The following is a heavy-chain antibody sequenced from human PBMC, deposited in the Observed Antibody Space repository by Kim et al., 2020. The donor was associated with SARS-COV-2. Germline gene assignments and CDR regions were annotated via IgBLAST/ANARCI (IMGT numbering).Heavy chain of an antibody. J-gene: IGHJ4*02. Sequence: GSEHNYCESVKGRFITSGRNAENALYLQMNSLRVEDTAVYFCARGGWYSECWGQGTLVTVSS. CDR3: ARGGWYSEC. D-gene: IGHD6-19*01. V-gene: IGHV3-7*01. CDR2: GSEH.